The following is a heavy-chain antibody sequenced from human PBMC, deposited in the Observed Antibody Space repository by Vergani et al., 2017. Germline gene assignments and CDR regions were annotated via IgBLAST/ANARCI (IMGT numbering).Heavy chain of an antibody. V-gene: IGHV1-2*02. CDR3: ARDHGYDSSGYYFFDY. CDR1: GYTFTGYY. D-gene: IGHD3-22*01. Sequence: QVQLVQSGAEVKKPGASVKVSCKASGYTFTGYYMHWVRQAPGQGLEWMGWINPNSGGTNYAQKFQGRVTMTRDTSIGTAYMELSRLRSDDTAVYYCARDHGYDSSGYYFFDYWGQGTLVTVSS. CDR2: INPNSGGT. J-gene: IGHJ4*02.